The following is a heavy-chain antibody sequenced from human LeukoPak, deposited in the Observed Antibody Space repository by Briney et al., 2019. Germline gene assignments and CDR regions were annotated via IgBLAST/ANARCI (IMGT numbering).Heavy chain of an antibody. CDR2: IYYSGST. D-gene: IGHD2-2*01. J-gene: IGHJ4*02. CDR1: GGSISSGGYY. Sequence: SETLSLTCTVSGGSISSGGYYWSWIRQHPGKGLEWIGYIYYSGSTYYNPSLKSRVTISVDTSKNQFSLKLSSVTAADTAVYYCARDYCSSTSCYLFDYWGQGTLVTVSS. CDR3: ARDYCSSTSCYLFDY. V-gene: IGHV4-31*03.